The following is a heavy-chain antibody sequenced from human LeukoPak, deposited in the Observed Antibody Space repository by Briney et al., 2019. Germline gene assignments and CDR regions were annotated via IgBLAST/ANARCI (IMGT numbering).Heavy chain of an antibody. J-gene: IGHJ4*02. D-gene: IGHD6-19*01. CDR1: GFTFSSYA. CDR2: ISYDGSNK. Sequence: PGGSLRLSCAASGFTFSSYAMHWVRQAPGKGLEWVAVISYDGSNKYYADSVKGRFTISRDNSKNTLYLQMNSLRAEDTAVYYCATIAVAGDFDYWGQGTLVTVSS. CDR3: ATIAVAGDFDY. V-gene: IGHV3-30-3*01.